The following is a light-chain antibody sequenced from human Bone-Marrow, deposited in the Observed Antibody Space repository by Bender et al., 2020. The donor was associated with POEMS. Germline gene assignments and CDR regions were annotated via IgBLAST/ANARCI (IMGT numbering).Light chain of an antibody. CDR2: LNSDGSH. J-gene: IGLJ3*02. V-gene: IGLV4-69*01. CDR1: SGHSSYA. Sequence: QLVLTQSPSASASLGASVKLTCTLSSGHSSYAIAWHQQQPEKGPRFLMKLNSDGSHNKGDGIPDRFSGSSSGAERYLTISSLQSEDEADYYCQTWGSGNLLFGGGTKLTVL. CDR3: QTWGSGNLL.